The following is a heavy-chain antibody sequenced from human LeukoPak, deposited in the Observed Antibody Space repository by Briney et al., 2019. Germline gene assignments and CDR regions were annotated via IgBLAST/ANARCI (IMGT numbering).Heavy chain of an antibody. V-gene: IGHV1-2*02. J-gene: IGHJ4*02. D-gene: IGHD1-26*01. CDR1: GYTFTGYY. CDR2: INPNSGGT. CDR3: ARERDSGSYRDDY. Sequence: ASVKVSCKASGYTFTGYYMHWVRQAPGQGLEWMGWINPNSGGTNYAQKFQGRVTMTRDTSISTAYMELSRLRSDDTAVYYCARERDSGSYRDDYWGQGTLVTVSS.